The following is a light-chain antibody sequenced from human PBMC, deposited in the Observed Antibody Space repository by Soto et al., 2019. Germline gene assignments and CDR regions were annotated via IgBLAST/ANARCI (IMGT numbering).Light chain of an antibody. CDR3: QRYGRSPLGT. CDR2: GAS. Sequence: LTQSPAKQYGTSGERSTLSYRASQSVSSNLAWYQQKPGQAPRLLIYGASSRATGIPDRFSGSGYGTDFTRTISGVEPDDLAVYSCQRYGRSPLGTFGQGTQLDIK. CDR1: QSVSSN. V-gene: IGKV3-20*01. J-gene: IGKJ1*01.